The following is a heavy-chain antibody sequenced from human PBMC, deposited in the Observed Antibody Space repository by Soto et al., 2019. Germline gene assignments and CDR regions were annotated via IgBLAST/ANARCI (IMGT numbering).Heavy chain of an antibody. J-gene: IGHJ4*02. CDR1: GFTFSSYG. CDR2: IWYDGSNK. Sequence: GGSLRLSCAASGFTFSSYGMHWVRQAPGKGLEWVAVIWYDGSNKYYADSVKGRFTISRDNSKNALYLQMNSLRAEDTAVYYCARDQQWLVRFYFDFWGQGTLVTVSS. D-gene: IGHD6-19*01. V-gene: IGHV3-33*01. CDR3: ARDQQWLVRFYFDF.